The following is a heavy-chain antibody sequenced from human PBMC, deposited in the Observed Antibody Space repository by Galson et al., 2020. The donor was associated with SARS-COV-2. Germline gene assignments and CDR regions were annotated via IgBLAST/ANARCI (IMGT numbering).Heavy chain of an antibody. CDR2: NYHSGST. V-gene: IGHV4-38-2*02. J-gene: IGHJ4*02. Sequence: SETLSLTCTVSGYSISSGYFWGWIRQPPGKGLEWMGSNYHSGSTYYNPSLKSRVTISADTSKNQFYLKLSSVTAADTAVYYCATYSVVVVAPAPWRADYWGQGTLVTVSS. D-gene: IGHD2-15*01. CDR1: GYSISSGYF. CDR3: ATYSVVVVAPAPWRADY.